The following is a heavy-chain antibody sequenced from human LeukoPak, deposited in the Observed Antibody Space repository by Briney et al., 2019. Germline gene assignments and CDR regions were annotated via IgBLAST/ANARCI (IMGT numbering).Heavy chain of an antibody. D-gene: IGHD3-10*01. Sequence: KPSETLSLTCAVYGGSFSGYYWSWIRQPPGKGLEWIGEINHSGSTNYNPSLKSRVTISVDTSKNQFSLKLSSVTAADTAVYYCARRKAYGSGSYYNANPFDYWGQGTLVTVSS. J-gene: IGHJ4*02. CDR1: GGSFSGYY. CDR2: INHSGST. V-gene: IGHV4-34*01. CDR3: ARRKAYGSGSYYNANPFDY.